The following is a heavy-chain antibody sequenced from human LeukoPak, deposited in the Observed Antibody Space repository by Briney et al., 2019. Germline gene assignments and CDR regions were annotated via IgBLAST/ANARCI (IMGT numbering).Heavy chain of an antibody. J-gene: IGHJ6*03. CDR2: INHSGST. CDR1: GGSFSGYY. Sequence: NASETLSLTCAVYGGSFSGYYWSWIRQPPGKGLEWIGEINHSGSTNYNPSLKSRVTISVDTSKNQFSLKLSSVTAADTAVYYCARGLITMVRGVRAYYMDVWGKGTTVTVSS. D-gene: IGHD3-10*01. CDR3: ARGLITMVRGVRAYYMDV. V-gene: IGHV4-34*01.